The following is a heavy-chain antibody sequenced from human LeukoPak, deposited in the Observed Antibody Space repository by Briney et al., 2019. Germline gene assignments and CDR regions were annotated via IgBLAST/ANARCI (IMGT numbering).Heavy chain of an antibody. CDR2: IGGSGGTT. CDR3: AREYQSGFDP. Sequence: GGSLRLSCAASGFTFSRYAMSWVRQAPGKGLEWVSSIGGSGGTTYYADSVQGRFTISRDNSKNTLYLQMNSLSAEDTAVYYCAREYQSGFDPWGQGTLVTVSS. CDR1: GFTFSRYA. V-gene: IGHV3-23*01. J-gene: IGHJ5*02.